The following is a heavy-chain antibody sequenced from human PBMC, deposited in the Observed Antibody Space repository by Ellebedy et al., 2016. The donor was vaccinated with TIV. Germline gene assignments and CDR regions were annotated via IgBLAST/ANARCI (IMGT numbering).Heavy chain of an antibody. Sequence: GESLKISCSASGITISGYAMHWVRQAPGKGLEYVSGISNNGDTTYYADSVKGRFTISRDNSKNTLYLQMSSLRPGDTAVYYCVNGYFFDYWGQGNLFTVSS. CDR3: VNGYFFDY. J-gene: IGHJ4*02. CDR2: ISNNGDTT. CDR1: GITISGYA. V-gene: IGHV3-64D*06.